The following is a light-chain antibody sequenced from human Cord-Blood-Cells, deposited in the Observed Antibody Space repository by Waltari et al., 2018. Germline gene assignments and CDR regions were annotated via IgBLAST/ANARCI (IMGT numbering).Light chain of an antibody. Sequence: QSALTQPASVSGSPGQSITISCTGTSSDVGGYNYVSWYQQHPGKAPNLMIYDVTKRPSVVSNRFSGSKSGNTASLTISGLQAEDEADYYCSSYTSSSTLVFGGGTKLTVL. CDR3: SSYTSSSTLV. CDR1: SSDVGGYNY. J-gene: IGLJ2*01. CDR2: DVT. V-gene: IGLV2-14*01.